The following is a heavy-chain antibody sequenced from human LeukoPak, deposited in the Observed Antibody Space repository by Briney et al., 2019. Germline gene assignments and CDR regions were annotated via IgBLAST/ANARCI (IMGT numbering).Heavy chain of an antibody. D-gene: IGHD6-13*01. Sequence: ASVXXXXXAXXYTFTGYYXHWVRQAPGQGLEXMGRINPNSGGTDFAQKFQGRVTLTRDTSITTAYMDLSKLTSDDTAVYYCVRDSGRAAANRWGQGTLVTVSS. J-gene: IGHJ4*02. CDR1: XYTFTGYY. V-gene: IGHV1-2*06. CDR2: INPNSGGT. CDR3: VRDSGRAAANR.